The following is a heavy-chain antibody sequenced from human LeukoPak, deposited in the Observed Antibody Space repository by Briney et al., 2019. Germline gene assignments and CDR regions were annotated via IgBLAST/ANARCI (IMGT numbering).Heavy chain of an antibody. CDR3: ARDGYYDSSGYPTV. CDR2: SNAAGSPV. CDR1: GFTFSNYR. D-gene: IGHD3-22*01. V-gene: IGHV3-48*04. J-gene: IGHJ4*02. Sequence: GGSLRLSCTGSGFTFSNYRMNWVRQAQGKGLEWISYSNAAGSPVSYAESVQGRFTISRDNAKNSLYLQMNSLRAEDTAVYYCARDGYYDSSGYPTVWGQGTLVTVSS.